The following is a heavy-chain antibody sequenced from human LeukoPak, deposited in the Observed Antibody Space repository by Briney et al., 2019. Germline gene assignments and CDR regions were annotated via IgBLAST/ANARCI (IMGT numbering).Heavy chain of an antibody. CDR2: INWNGGST. J-gene: IGHJ6*03. CDR1: GFTFDDYG. D-gene: IGHD2-2*01. Sequence: GGSPRLSCAASGFTFDDYGTSWVRQAPGKGLEWVSGINWNGGSTGYADSVKGRFTISRDNAKNSLYLQMNSLRAEDTALYYCARDRVFPVPAANYYYYYMDVWGKGTTVTVSS. V-gene: IGHV3-20*04. CDR3: ARDRVFPVPAANYYYYYMDV.